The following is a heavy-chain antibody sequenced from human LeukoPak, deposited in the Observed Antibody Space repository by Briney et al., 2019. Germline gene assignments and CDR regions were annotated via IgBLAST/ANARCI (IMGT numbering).Heavy chain of an antibody. CDR2: IYTSGST. D-gene: IGHD3-9*01. CDR1: GGSISSGSYY. V-gene: IGHV4-61*02. J-gene: IGHJ4*02. CDR3: ARESDWYYFDY. Sequence: SETLSLTCTVSGGSISSGSYYWSWIRQPAGKGLEWIGRIYTSGSTNYNPSLKSRVTISVDTSKNQFSLKLSSVTAADTAVYYCARESDWYYFDYWGQGTLVTVSS.